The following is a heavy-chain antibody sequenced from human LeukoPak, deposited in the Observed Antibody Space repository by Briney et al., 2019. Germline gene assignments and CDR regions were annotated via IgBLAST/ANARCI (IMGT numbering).Heavy chain of an antibody. D-gene: IGHD5-24*01. J-gene: IGHJ4*02. CDR1: GFIFSSYG. CDR3: AKGVPGPVWLPYFDY. V-gene: IGHV3-30*02. Sequence: GGSLRLSCAASGFIFSSYGMHWVRQAPGKGLEWVAFIRYDGSDKFYADSVKGRFTISRDNSKNTLYLQMNSLRAEDTAVYYCAKGVPGPVWLPYFDYWGQGTLVTVSS. CDR2: IRYDGSDK.